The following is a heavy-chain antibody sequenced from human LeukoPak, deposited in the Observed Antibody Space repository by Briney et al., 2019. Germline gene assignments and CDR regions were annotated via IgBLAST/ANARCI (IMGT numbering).Heavy chain of an antibody. V-gene: IGHV3-23*01. D-gene: IGHD3-22*01. J-gene: IGHJ4*02. Sequence: GGSLRLSRAASGFTFSSYAMSWVRQAPGKGLEWVSAISGSGGSTYYADSVKGRFTISRDNSKNTLYLQMNSLRAEDTAVYYCAKDGEYYYDSSGYFSDYWGQGTLVTVSS. CDR2: ISGSGGST. CDR3: AKDGEYYYDSSGYFSDY. CDR1: GFTFSSYA.